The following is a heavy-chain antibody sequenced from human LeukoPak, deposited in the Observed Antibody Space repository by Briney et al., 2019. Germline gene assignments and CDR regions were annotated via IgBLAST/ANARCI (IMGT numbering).Heavy chain of an antibody. V-gene: IGHV3-30*04. CDR3: ARDAVDIVVVPAANDYYYYMDV. CDR1: GFTFSSYA. Sequence: PGGSLRLSCAASGFTFSSYAMHWVRQAPGKGLEWVAVISYDGSNKYYADSVRGRFTISRDNSKNTLYLQMNSLRAEDTAVYYCARDAVDIVVVPAANDYYYYMDVWGKGTTVTVSS. J-gene: IGHJ6*03. D-gene: IGHD2-2*01. CDR2: ISYDGSNK.